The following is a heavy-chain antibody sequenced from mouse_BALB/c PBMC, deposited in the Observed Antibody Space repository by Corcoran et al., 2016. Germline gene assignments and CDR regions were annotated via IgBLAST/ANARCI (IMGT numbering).Heavy chain of an antibody. CDR1: GYTFTTYG. J-gene: IGHJ4*01. D-gene: IGHD6-1*01. Sequence: QIQLVQSEPELKKPGETVKISCKASGYTFTTYGMNWVKQAPGKGLKWMGWINTYTGEPTYADDFKGRFAFSLETSASTAYLQLNNLKNEDTATYFCTREPYAMDFWGQGTSVTVSS. V-gene: IGHV9-3-1*01. CDR3: TREPYAMDF. CDR2: INTYTGEP.